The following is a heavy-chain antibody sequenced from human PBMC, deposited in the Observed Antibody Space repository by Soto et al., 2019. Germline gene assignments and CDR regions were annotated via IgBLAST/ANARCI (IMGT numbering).Heavy chain of an antibody. D-gene: IGHD6-6*01. CDR3: TRDRVPARYYYYGLDV. V-gene: IGHV1-3*01. CDR2: INAGNGNT. J-gene: IGHJ6*02. Sequence: ASVKVSGKASGYTFTNYAMHWLRQVPGQRPEWMGWINAGNGNTKYSEKFQGRVTITWDTSASTAYMELSSLRSEDTAVYYCTRDRVPARYYYYGLDVWGQGTTVTVSS. CDR1: GYTFTNYA.